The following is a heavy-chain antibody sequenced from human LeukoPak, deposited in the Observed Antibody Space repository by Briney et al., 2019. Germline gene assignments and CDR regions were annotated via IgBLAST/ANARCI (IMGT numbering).Heavy chain of an antibody. Sequence: GGSLRLSCAASGFTFNTYWMSWVRQAPGNGLEWVASIKQDESEIYYVDSVKGRFTISRDNAKSSLYLQMDSLRAEDTAVYYCARDKIVEATFFDYWGQGTLVTVSS. CDR3: ARDKIVEATFFDY. V-gene: IGHV3-7*01. D-gene: IGHD1-26*01. CDR1: GFTFNTYW. CDR2: IKQDESEI. J-gene: IGHJ4*02.